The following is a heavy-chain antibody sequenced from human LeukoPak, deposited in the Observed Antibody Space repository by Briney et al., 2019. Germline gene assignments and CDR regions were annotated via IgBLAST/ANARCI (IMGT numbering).Heavy chain of an antibody. D-gene: IGHD3-3*01. V-gene: IGHV1-69*13. J-gene: IGHJ5*02. Sequence: ASVEVSCKASGGTFSSYAISWVRQAPGQGLEWMGGIIPIFGTANYAQKFQGRVTITADESTSTAYMELSSLRSEDTAVYYCARGFLEWLLYRNWFDPWGQGTLVTVSS. CDR3: ARGFLEWLLYRNWFDP. CDR1: GGTFSSYA. CDR2: IIPIFGTA.